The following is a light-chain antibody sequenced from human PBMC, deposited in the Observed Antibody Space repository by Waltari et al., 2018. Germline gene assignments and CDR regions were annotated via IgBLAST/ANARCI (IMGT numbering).Light chain of an antibody. J-gene: IGLJ3*02. V-gene: IGLV2-14*03. Sequence: QSALTQPASVSGSPGQSITISCTGTSSDVGGYNYVSWYQQHPGKAPELMIYDVSNRPSGVSNRFSGYKSGHTASLTISGLQAEDEADYYCSSYTSSSTLGVFGGGTKLTVL. CDR3: SSYTSSSTLGV. CDR2: DVS. CDR1: SSDVGGYNY.